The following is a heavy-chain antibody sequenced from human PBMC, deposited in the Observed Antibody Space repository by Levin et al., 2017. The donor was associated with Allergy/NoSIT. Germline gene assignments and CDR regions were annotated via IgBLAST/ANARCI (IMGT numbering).Heavy chain of an antibody. CDR2: IFWDDDK. J-gene: IGHJ4*02. V-gene: IGHV2-5*02. CDR3: AHRPGVGGKFDY. D-gene: IGHD2-8*01. Sequence: SGPTLVKPTQTLTLTCTFSGFSLSTSGVAVGWIRQPPGKALAWLALIFWDDDKRYSPSLKNRLTITKDTSNNQVVLTMTNMDPVETATYFCAHRPGVGGKFDYWGQGMLVTVAS. CDR1: GFSLSTSGVA.